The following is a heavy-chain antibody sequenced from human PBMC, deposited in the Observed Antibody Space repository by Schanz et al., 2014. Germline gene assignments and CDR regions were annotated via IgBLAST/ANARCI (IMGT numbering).Heavy chain of an antibody. V-gene: IGHV3-53*01. CDR1: GFSVSTNY. J-gene: IGHJ3*01. CDR3: ARGEFGRLFPTWFDP. Sequence: EVQLVESGGGLIQPGGSLRLSCAVSGFSVSTNYMSWVRQAPGKGLEWVSSIYINSGSTNYADSVKGRFIISRDDAKNSVYLQMNSLRDEDTAVYYCARGEFGRLFPTWFDPWGQGTMVIVSS. D-gene: IGHD3-10*01. CDR2: IYINSGST.